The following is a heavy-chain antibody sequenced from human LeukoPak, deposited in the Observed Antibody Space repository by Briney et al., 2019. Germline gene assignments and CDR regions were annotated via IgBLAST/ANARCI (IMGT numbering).Heavy chain of an antibody. CDR3: ARESPDTSGYYPDY. J-gene: IGHJ4*02. CDR2: INSDGSST. D-gene: IGHD3-22*01. Sequence: PGGSLRLSCAASGFTFSSNWMHWVRQAPGKGLVWVSRINSDGSSTTYADSVKGRFTISRDNAKNTLYLQMNSLRAEDTAVYYCARESPDTSGYYPDYWGQGSLVTVSS. CDR1: GFTFSSNW. V-gene: IGHV3-74*01.